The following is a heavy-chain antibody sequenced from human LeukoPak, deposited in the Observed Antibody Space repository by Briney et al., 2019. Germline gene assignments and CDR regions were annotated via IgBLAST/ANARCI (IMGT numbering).Heavy chain of an antibody. CDR1: GFTFSTYH. J-gene: IGHJ6*03. CDR2: ISGSTATI. CDR3: ARGTYDFWSGYPTYYYYYYMDV. V-gene: IGHV3-48*01. D-gene: IGHD3-3*01. Sequence: GGSLRLSCVASGFTFSTYHMNWVRQAPGKGLEWVSYISGSTATIYYADSVKGRFTISRDNAKNSLYLQMNSLRAEDTAIYYCARGTYDFWSGYPTYYYYYYMDVWGKGTTVTVSS.